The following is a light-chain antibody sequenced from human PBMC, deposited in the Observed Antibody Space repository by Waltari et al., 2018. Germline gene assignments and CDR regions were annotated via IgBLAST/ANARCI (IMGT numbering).Light chain of an antibody. V-gene: IGLV2-14*03. J-gene: IGLJ2*01. Sequence: QSALTQPASVSGSAGQSSTIPCTGTSSDVVAYTHDSWYQQHPGKAPKLIIYDVSYRPSGISNRFSGSKSCNTASLTISGLQPEDEADYYCSSYTTTSTRLFGGGTKLTVL. CDR3: SSYTTTSTRL. CDR1: SSDVVAYTH. CDR2: DVS.